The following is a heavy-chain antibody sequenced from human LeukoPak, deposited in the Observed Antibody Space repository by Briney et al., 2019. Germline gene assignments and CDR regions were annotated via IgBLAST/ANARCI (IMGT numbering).Heavy chain of an antibody. J-gene: IGHJ4*02. V-gene: IGHV4-59*01. CDR3: ARGAPVEMATTYYFDY. Sequence: PSETLSLTCTFTGGSISSYCWSWIRQPPGKGLAWIGYIYYSGSTNYNPSLKSRVTISVDTSKNQFSLKLSSVTAADTAVYYCARGAPVEMATTYYFDYWGQGTLVTVSS. CDR1: GGSISSYC. CDR2: IYYSGST. D-gene: IGHD5-24*01.